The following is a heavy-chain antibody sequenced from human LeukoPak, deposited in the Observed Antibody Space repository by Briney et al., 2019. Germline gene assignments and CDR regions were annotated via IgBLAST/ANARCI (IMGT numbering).Heavy chain of an antibody. CDR3: ARVGVPYYYDSSGFDWFDP. Sequence: GGSLRLSCVASGFTFSSYWMHWVRQAPGKGLVWVARIQSDGSTTTYADSVKGRFTISRDNAKNTVCLQMNGLRAEDTAVYYCARVGVPYYYDSSGFDWFDPWGQGTLVTVSS. D-gene: IGHD3-22*01. CDR2: IQSDGSTT. CDR1: GFTFSSYW. J-gene: IGHJ5*02. V-gene: IGHV3-74*01.